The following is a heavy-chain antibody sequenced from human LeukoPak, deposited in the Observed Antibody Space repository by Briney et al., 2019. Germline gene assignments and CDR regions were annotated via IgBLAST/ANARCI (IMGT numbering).Heavy chain of an antibody. V-gene: IGHV1-2*04. Sequence: ASVKVSCKASGGTVTGYYIHWVGQAPGQGREWMGWINANSGGTNYAQQFQGWVTMTRDTSISTAYMEMSRLRSDDTAMYYCARDSSTVTTPYFDFWGQGTLVTVPS. CDR3: ARDSSTVTTPYFDF. J-gene: IGHJ4*02. CDR1: GGTVTGYY. D-gene: IGHD4-17*01. CDR2: INANSGGT.